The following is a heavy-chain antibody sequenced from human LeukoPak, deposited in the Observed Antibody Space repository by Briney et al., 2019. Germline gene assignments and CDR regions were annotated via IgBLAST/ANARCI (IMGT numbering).Heavy chain of an antibody. CDR3: ARGLDCSSASCFGLYAFDI. CDR1: GFTLSSYW. J-gene: IGHJ3*02. Sequence: GGSLRLSCAASGFTLSSYWMSWVRQAPGKGLEWVANIKQDGSEKYYVDSVKGRFTISRDNAKNSLYLQMNSLRAEDTAVYYCARGLDCSSASCFGLYAFDIWGQGTMVTVSS. CDR2: IKQDGSEK. V-gene: IGHV3-7*01. D-gene: IGHD2-2*01.